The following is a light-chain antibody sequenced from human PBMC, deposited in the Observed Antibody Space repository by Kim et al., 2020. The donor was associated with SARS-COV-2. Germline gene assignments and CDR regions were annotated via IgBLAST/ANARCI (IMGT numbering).Light chain of an antibody. CDR2: DAS. CDR1: RRVSTY. V-gene: IGKV1-12*01. CDR3: QQANSLPPT. Sequence: ASVGDRVTISCRASRRVSTYMIWYQQSPGKVPKLLIHDASQLQGGVPSRFSGSGSGTDFTLTINNLQPEDSAVYYCQQANSLPPTFGGGTKVDI. J-gene: IGKJ4*01.